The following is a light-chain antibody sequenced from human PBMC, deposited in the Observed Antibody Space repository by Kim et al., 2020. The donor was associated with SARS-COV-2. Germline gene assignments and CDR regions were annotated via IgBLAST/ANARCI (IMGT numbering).Light chain of an antibody. J-gene: IGLJ3*02. Sequence: SYELTQPPSVSVSPGQTVTITCSGDKLGEKYSSWYQQQPGQAPVLVIYQDTKRPSGIPERFAGSNSGNTATLTISGAQAMDEADDYCQGWDNSWVFGGGT. CDR3: QGWDNSWV. CDR1: KLGEKY. V-gene: IGLV3-1*01. CDR2: QDT.